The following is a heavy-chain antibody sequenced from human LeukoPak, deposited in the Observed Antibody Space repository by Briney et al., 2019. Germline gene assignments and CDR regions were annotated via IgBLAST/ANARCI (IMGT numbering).Heavy chain of an antibody. J-gene: IGHJ4*02. Sequence: SVKVSCKASGGTFSSYAISWVRQAPGQGLEWMGRIIPILGIANYAQKFQGRVTITADKSTSTAYMELSSLRSEDTAVYYCVLDDSSGSHLDWGQGTLVTVSS. CDR2: IIPILGIA. CDR3: VLDDSSGSHLD. CDR1: GGTFSSYA. D-gene: IGHD3-22*01. V-gene: IGHV1-69*04.